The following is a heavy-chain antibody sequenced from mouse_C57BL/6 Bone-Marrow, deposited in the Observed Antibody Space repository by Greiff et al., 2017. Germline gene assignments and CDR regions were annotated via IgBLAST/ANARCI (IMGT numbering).Heavy chain of an antibody. CDR3: ARRDYSNCGDY. J-gene: IGHJ2*01. CDR2: IYPGSGST. V-gene: IGHV1-55*01. Sequence: QVQLQQSGAELVKPGASVKMSCKASGYTFTSYWITWVKQRPGQGLEWIGDIYPGSGSTNYNEKFKSKATLTVDTSSSTAYMQLSSLTSEDSAVYYCARRDYSNCGDYWGQGTTLTVSS. CDR1: GYTFTSYW. D-gene: IGHD2-5*01.